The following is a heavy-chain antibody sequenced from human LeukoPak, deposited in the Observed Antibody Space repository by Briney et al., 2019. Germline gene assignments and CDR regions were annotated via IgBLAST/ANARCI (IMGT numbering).Heavy chain of an antibody. CDR3: ARVPTVTPSSYWYFDL. V-gene: IGHV3-23*01. CDR2: ISSSGGST. J-gene: IGHJ2*01. Sequence: QTGGSLRLSCAATEFTFSSYAMSWVRQAPGKGLEWVSAISSSGGSTYYADSVKGRFTISRDNSKNTLYLQMNSLRAEDTAVYYCARVPTVTPSSYWYFDLWGRGTLVTVSS. D-gene: IGHD4-17*01. CDR1: EFTFSSYA.